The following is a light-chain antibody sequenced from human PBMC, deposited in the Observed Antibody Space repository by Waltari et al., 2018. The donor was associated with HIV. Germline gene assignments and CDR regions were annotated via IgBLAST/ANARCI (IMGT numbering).Light chain of an antibody. J-gene: IGKJ2*01. Sequence: DNVLTQSPGTLSLSPGDRATLSRRACRRVIRNSLTWYQQRPGRAPRLLIYAASTRATDITDRFSGSWSGTDFTLTISRLEPEDFAVYYCQQYGTSPYTFGQGTKVEI. V-gene: IGKV3-20*01. CDR3: QQYGTSPYT. CDR2: AAS. CDR1: RRVIRNS.